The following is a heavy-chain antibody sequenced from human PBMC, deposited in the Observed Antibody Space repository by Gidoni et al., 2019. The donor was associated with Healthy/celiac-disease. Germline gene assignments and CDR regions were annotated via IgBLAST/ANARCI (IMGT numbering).Heavy chain of an antibody. J-gene: IGHJ3*02. CDR2: IYYSGST. V-gene: IGHV4-59*01. D-gene: IGHD3-22*01. CDR3: ARDSGYGAFDI. Sequence: QVQLQASGPGLVKPSETLSLTCTVPGGSISSYYWSWIRQPPGKGLEWIGYIYYSGSTNYNPSLKSRVTISVDTSKNQFSLKLSSVTAADTAVYYCARDSGYGAFDIWGQGTMVTVSS. CDR1: GGSISSYY.